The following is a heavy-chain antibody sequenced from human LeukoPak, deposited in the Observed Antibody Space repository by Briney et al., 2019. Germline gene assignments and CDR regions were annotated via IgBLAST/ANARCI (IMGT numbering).Heavy chain of an antibody. CDR1: GGSISSYY. D-gene: IGHD3-10*01. J-gene: IGHJ6*03. Sequence: SETLSLTCTVSGGSISSYYWSWIRQPPGKGLEWIGYIYYSGSTNYNPSLKSRVTISVDTSKNQFSLKLSSVTAADTAVYYCARGVWYYYGSGSYSSYYYYMDVWGKGTTVTISS. V-gene: IGHV4-59*01. CDR3: ARGVWYYYGSGSYSSYYYYMDV. CDR2: IYYSGST.